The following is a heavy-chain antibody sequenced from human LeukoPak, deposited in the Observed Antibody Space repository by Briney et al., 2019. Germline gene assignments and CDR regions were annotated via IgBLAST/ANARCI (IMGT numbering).Heavy chain of an antibody. CDR2: IIPIFGTA. Sequence: ASVKVSCKASGGTFSSYAISWVRQAPGQGLEWMGGIIPIFGTANYAQKFQGRVTITADESTSTAYMELSSLRSEDTAVYYCAREEVSVGATLSPYFDYWGQGTLVTVSA. CDR1: GGTFSSYA. V-gene: IGHV1-69*01. CDR3: AREEVSVGATLSPYFDY. D-gene: IGHD1-26*01. J-gene: IGHJ4*02.